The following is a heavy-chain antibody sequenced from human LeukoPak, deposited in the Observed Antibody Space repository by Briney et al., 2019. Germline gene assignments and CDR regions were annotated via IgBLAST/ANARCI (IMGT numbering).Heavy chain of an antibody. CDR2: IIPIFGTA. D-gene: IGHD1-26*01. V-gene: IGHV1-69*13. J-gene: IGHJ4*02. CDR1: GGTFSSYA. Sequence: SVKASCKASGGTFSSYAISWVRQAPGQGLEWMGGIIPIFGTANYAQKFQGRVTITADESTSTAYMELSSLRSEDTAVYYCILSSGSYSLGYFDYWGQGTLVTVSS. CDR3: ILSSGSYSLGYFDY.